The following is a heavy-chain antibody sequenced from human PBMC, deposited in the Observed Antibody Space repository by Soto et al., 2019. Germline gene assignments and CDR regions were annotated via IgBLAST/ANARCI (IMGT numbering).Heavy chain of an antibody. CDR2: IYYSGST. CDR1: GGSISGYY. CDR3: ARDGRGYTYGFAF. Sequence: SETLSLTCTVSGGSISGYYWSWIRQPPGKGLEWIGYIYYSGSTNYNPSLKSRVAISVDTSKNQFSLKLSSVTAADTAVYYCARDGRGYTYGFAFWGRRSLVLVSS. J-gene: IGHJ4*02. V-gene: IGHV4-59*01. D-gene: IGHD5-18*01.